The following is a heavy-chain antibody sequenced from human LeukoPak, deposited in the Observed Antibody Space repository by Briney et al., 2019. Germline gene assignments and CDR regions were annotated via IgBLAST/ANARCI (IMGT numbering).Heavy chain of an antibody. CDR1: GGSVSSGSYY. CDR3: ARDGYYGSGSYSVYYFDY. CDR2: IYYSGST. Sequence: PSETLSLTCTVSGGSVSSGSYYWSWIRQPPGKGLEWIGYIYYSGSTNYNPSLKSRVTISVDTSKNQFSLKLSSVTAADTAVYYCARDGYYGSGSYSVYYFDYWGQGTLVTVPS. V-gene: IGHV4-61*01. J-gene: IGHJ4*02. D-gene: IGHD3-10*01.